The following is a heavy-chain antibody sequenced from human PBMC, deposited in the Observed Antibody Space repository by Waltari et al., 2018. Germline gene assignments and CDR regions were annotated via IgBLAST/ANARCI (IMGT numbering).Heavy chain of an antibody. J-gene: IGHJ4*02. D-gene: IGHD5-12*01. Sequence: QITLKESGPTLVKPTQTLTLNCTVSGFSHSSSGVGVGWIRQPPGKALEWLAANYWDDDKSYSPCRSSSVTIRRDTSKMQVVFGMTNLEPADTATYFGVRRRTSSIVSTVFDFWGQGALVTVSS. CDR1: GFSHSSSGVG. V-gene: IGHV2-5*02. CDR3: VRRRTSSIVSTVFDF. CDR2: NYWDDDK.